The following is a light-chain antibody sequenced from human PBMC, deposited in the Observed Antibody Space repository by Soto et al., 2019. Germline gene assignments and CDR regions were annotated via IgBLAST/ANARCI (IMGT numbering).Light chain of an antibody. V-gene: IGKV3-20*01. CDR1: QSVSSNY. CDR3: QHYKA. J-gene: IGKJ4*01. Sequence: TQSPGTLSLSPGERATLSCRASQSVSSNYLAWYQQKPGQAPRLLIYGASSRATGIPDRFSGSGSGTHFTLTISRLEPEDFAVYYCQHYKAFGGGTKVDIK. CDR2: GAS.